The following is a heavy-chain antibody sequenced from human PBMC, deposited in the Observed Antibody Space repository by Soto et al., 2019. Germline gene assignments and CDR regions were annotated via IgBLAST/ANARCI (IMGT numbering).Heavy chain of an antibody. V-gene: IGHV4-59*01. CDR2: IYYSGST. J-gene: IGHJ6*02. Sequence: QVQLQESGPGLVKPSETLSLTCTVSGGSISSYYWSWIRQPPGKGLEWIGYIYYSGSTNYNPSLKSRVTISVDTSKNQFSLKLSSVTAADTAVYYCARVGYDFWSGTPRSGMDVWGQGTTVTVSS. D-gene: IGHD3-3*01. CDR1: GGSISSYY. CDR3: ARVGYDFWSGTPRSGMDV.